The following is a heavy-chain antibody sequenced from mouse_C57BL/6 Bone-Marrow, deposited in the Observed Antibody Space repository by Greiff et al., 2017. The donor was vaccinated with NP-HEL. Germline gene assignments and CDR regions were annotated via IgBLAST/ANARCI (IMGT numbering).Heavy chain of an antibody. CDR3: ASITTVVALYAMDY. J-gene: IGHJ4*01. CDR1: GYTFTSYT. CDR2: INPSSGHT. V-gene: IGHV1-4*01. D-gene: IGHD1-1*01. Sequence: VKLMESGAELARPGASVKMSCKASGYTFTSYTMHWVKQRPGQGLEWIGYINPSSGHTKYNQKFKDKATLTADKSSSTAYMQLSSLTSEDSAVYYCASITTVVALYAMDYWGQGTSVTVSS.